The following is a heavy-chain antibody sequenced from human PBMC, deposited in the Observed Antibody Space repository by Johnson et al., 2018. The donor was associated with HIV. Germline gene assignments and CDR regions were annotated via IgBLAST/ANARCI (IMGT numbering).Heavy chain of an antibody. Sequence: QMLLVESGGGVVQPGGSLRLSCAASGFTFSSYGMHWVRQVSGKGLEWVAFIRYDGSNKYYADSVKGRFTISRDNAKNSLYLQMNSLRAEDTALYYCATDVYGAREWRPAFDIWGQGTMVTVSS. J-gene: IGHJ3*02. D-gene: IGHD4-17*01. CDR1: GFTFSSYG. CDR3: ATDVYGAREWRPAFDI. V-gene: IGHV3-30*02. CDR2: IRYDGSNK.